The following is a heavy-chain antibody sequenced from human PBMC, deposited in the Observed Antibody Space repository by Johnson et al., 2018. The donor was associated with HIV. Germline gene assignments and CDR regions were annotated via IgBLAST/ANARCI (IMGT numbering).Heavy chain of an antibody. CDR1: GFTFSSYW. D-gene: IGHD4-17*01. V-gene: IGHV3-7*01. CDR2: IKQDGSAK. J-gene: IGHJ3*02. Sequence: VQLVESGGGLVQPGGSLRLSCAASGFTFSSYWMSWVRQAPGKGLEWVANIKQDGSAKYSVASVKVRFTISRDNAKNSLYLKMNSLRAEDTAVYYCARFPDYGDYEYAFDIWGQGTMVTVSS. CDR3: ARFPDYGDYEYAFDI.